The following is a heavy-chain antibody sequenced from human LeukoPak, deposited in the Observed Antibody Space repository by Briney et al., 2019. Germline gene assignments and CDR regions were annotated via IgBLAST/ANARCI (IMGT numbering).Heavy chain of an antibody. CDR1: GFTFTGHY. V-gene: IGHV1-2*02. D-gene: IGHD2-2*01. Sequence: ASMKVSCKSSGFTFTGHYIHWVRQAPGQGLEWMGYIGPRNSAASHAEKFQGRVTMARDTSLSTAYMELSRLTSDDTAVYYCAREGSDQLSKDFDYWGQGTLVTVSS. CDR3: AREGSDQLSKDFDY. CDR2: IGPRNSAA. J-gene: IGHJ4*02.